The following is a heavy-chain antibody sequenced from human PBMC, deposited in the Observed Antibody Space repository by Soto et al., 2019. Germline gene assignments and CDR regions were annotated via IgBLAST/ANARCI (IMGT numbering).Heavy chain of an antibody. D-gene: IGHD2-2*01. V-gene: IGHV3-30-3*01. CDR3: AREFKKGYCISTSCRLCGYSYGPRGRPYYYYGMDV. Sequence: GGSLRLSCAASGFTFSSYAMHWVRQAPDKGLEWVAVISYDGSNKYYADSVKGRFTISRDNSKNTLYLQMNSLRAEDTAVYYCAREFKKGYCISTSCRLCGYSYGPRGRPYYYYGMDVWGQGTTVTVSS. CDR1: GFTFSSYA. J-gene: IGHJ6*02. CDR2: ISYDGSNK.